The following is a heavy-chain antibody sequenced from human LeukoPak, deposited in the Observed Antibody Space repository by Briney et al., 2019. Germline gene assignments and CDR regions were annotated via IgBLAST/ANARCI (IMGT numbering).Heavy chain of an antibody. Sequence: PSETLSLTCTVSGGPITSSYWSWIRQPPGKGLEWIGYIYYSGSTYYSPSLRSRVTMSVDTSKNEFSLKMSSVTPADTAVYYCARGGCSSPLDDWGQGTLVTVSS. J-gene: IGHJ4*02. CDR1: GGPITSSY. V-gene: IGHV4-59*01. CDR2: IYYSGST. D-gene: IGHD6-6*01. CDR3: ARGGCSSPLDD.